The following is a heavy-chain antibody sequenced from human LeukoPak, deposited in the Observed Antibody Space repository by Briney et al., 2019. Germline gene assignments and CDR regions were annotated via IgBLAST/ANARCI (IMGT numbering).Heavy chain of an antibody. CDR1: GGSISRYY. V-gene: IGHV4-59*01. CDR2: IYYSGST. CDR3: ARGATDY. J-gene: IGHJ4*02. Sequence: PSETLSLTCTVSGGSISRYYWSWIRQPPGKGLEWIGYIYYSGSTNYNPSLKSRVTISVDTSKNQFSLKLSSVTAADTAVYYCARGATDYWGQGTLVTVSS.